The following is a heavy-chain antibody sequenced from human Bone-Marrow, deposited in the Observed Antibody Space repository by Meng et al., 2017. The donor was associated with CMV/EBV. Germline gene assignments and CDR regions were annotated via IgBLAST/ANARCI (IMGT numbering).Heavy chain of an antibody. CDR2: ISGSGGST. V-gene: IGHV3-23*01. CDR1: GFPFSSYA. D-gene: IGHD1-1*01. J-gene: IGHJ4*02. Sequence: GESLKISCAASGFPFSSYAMSWVRQAPGKGLEWVSAISGSGGSTYYADSVKGRFTISRDNSNNTLYLQMDSLRAEDTAVYYCASELAKGYWGRGTLVTVSS. CDR3: ASELAKGY.